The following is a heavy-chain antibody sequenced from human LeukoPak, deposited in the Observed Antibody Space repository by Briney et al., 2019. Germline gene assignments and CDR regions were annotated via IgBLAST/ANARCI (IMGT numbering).Heavy chain of an antibody. Sequence: EPGGSLRLSCAASGFTFSSYAMSWVRQAPGKGLEWVSAISGSGGSTYYADSVKGRFTISRDNSKNTLYLQMNSLRAEDTAVYYCAKTGTPWYYFDYWGQGTLVTVSS. CDR3: AKTGTPWYYFDY. J-gene: IGHJ4*02. D-gene: IGHD6-13*01. CDR1: GFTFSSYA. CDR2: ISGSGGST. V-gene: IGHV3-23*01.